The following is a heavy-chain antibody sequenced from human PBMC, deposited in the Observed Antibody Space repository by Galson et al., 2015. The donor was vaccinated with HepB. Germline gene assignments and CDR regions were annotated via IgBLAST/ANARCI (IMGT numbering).Heavy chain of an antibody. V-gene: IGHV3-23*01. CDR1: GFAFDSHA. CDR2: ITGKGDST. J-gene: IGHJ5*01. CDR3: AKGYGLFDS. Sequence: SLRLSCAASGFAFDSHAMSWVRQAPGRGLEWISGITGKGDSTFYADSVKGRFTASKDNSNNMLFLQINSLRAEDAGLYFCAKGYGLFDSWGQGILVTVSS. D-gene: IGHD3-16*01.